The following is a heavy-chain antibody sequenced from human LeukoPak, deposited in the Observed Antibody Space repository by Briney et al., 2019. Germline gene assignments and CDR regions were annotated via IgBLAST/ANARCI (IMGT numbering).Heavy chain of an antibody. CDR2: FDPEDGET. CDR3: ATAVYLPMVRGVRAFDI. Sequence: ASVKVSCMVSGYTLTELSMHWVRQAPGEGLEWMGGFDPEDGETIYAQKFQGRVTMTEDTSTDTAYMELSRLRSEDTAVYYCATAVYLPMVRGVRAFDIWGQGTMVTVSS. J-gene: IGHJ3*02. D-gene: IGHD3-10*01. CDR1: GYTLTELS. V-gene: IGHV1-24*01.